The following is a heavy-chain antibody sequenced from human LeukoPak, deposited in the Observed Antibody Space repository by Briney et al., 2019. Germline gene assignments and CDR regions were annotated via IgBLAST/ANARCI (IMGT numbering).Heavy chain of an antibody. CDR1: GFSLSNYW. CDR2: INPGGTET. CDR3: GRFGYVAGVDL. J-gene: IGHJ4*02. D-gene: IGHD6-19*01. Sequence: GGSLRLSCAASGFSLSNYWVTWVRQAPGTGLEWVANINPGGTETYYVEPVEGRFTISRDNAKNLVYLQMNSLRAEDSAVYHCGRFGYVAGVDLWGQGTLITVSS. V-gene: IGHV3-7*01.